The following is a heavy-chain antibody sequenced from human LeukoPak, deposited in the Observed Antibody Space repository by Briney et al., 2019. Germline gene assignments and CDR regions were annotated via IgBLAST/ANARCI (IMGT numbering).Heavy chain of an antibody. V-gene: IGHV1-3*01. Sequence: ASVKVSCKASGYTFTSYAMHWVRQAPGQRLEWMGWINAGIGNTKYSQKFQGRVTITRDTSASTAYMELSSLRSEDTAVYYCARDLAAAGSFYYYYGMDVWGQGTTVTVSS. CDR3: ARDLAAAGSFYYYYGMDV. J-gene: IGHJ6*02. D-gene: IGHD6-13*01. CDR2: INAGIGNT. CDR1: GYTFTSYA.